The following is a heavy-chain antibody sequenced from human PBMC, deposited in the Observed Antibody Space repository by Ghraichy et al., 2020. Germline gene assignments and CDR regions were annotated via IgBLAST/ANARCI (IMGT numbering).Heavy chain of an antibody. CDR2: INPSGGT. J-gene: IGHJ5*02. D-gene: IGHD2/OR15-2a*01. CDR1: GGSISSSY. Sequence: SETLSLTCTVSGGSISSSYWSWIRQTAGEGLEWIGRINPSGGTSYNPSLKSRVTMSVDTSKSHFSLKLSSVTAADTVMYYCAGDVSWFDPLGQGALVTVSS. CDR3: AGDVSWFDP. V-gene: IGHV4-4*07.